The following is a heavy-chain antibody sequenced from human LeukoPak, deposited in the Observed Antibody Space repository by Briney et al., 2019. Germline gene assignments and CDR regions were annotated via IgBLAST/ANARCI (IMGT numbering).Heavy chain of an antibody. CDR1: GYTFTSYY. Sequence: GASVKVSCKASGYTFTSYYMHWVRQAPGQGLEWMGIINPSGGSTSYAQKFQGRVTMTRDMSTSTVYMELSSLTSEDTAVYYCARGAYDFWSGPTPPDVWGKGTTVTVSS. J-gene: IGHJ6*04. V-gene: IGHV1-46*01. CDR3: ARGAYDFWSGPTPPDV. D-gene: IGHD3-3*01. CDR2: INPSGGST.